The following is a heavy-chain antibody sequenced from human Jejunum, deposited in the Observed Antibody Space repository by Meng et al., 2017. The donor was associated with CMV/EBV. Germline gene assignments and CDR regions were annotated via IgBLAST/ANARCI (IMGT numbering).Heavy chain of an antibody. CDR2: ISYDGSNK. CDR1: GFTFSSCW. J-gene: IGHJ4*02. Sequence: CAASGFTFSSCWMTWVRQGPVKGLEWVALISYDGSNKQYTESVKGRFSISRDDSKNTLYLQMNSLTTDDTAVYYCVGEVGVRDFGSWGQGTLVTVSS. D-gene: IGHD3-3*01. V-gene: IGHV3-30-3*01. CDR3: VGEVGVRDFGS.